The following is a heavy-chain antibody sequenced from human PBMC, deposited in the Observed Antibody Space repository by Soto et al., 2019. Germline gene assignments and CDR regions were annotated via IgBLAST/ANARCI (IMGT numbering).Heavy chain of an antibody. CDR3: ARGLYYYDSSGYYYDVFDI. J-gene: IGHJ3*02. CDR1: GGTFSSYA. V-gene: IGHV1-69*06. Sequence: SVKVSCKASGGTFSSYAISWVRQAPGQGLEWMGGIIPIFGTANYAQKFQGRVTITADKSTSTAYMELSSLRSEDTAVYYCARGLYYYDSSGYYYDVFDIWGQGTMVTVSS. CDR2: IIPIFGTA. D-gene: IGHD3-22*01.